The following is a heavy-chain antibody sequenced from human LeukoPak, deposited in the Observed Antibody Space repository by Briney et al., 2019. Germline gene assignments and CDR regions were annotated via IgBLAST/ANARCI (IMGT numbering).Heavy chain of an antibody. CDR2: IKQDGSEK. CDR3: ARGSGWYFY. J-gene: IGHJ4*02. D-gene: IGHD6-19*01. CDR1: GFTFSSHS. Sequence: GGSLRLSCTASGFTFSSHSMSWVRQAPGKGLEWVANIKQDGSEKYYVDSVKGRFTISRDNPKNSLYLQMNSLRAEDTAVYYCARGSGWYFYWGQGTLVTASS. V-gene: IGHV3-7*01.